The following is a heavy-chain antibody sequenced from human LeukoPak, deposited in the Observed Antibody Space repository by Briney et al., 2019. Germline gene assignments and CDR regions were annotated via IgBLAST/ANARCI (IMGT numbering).Heavy chain of an antibody. V-gene: IGHV4-30-4*01. CDR3: ARTNTYYYDSSGYYYGY. J-gene: IGHJ4*02. Sequence: SQTLSLTCTVSGGSISSGDYYWSWSRQPPGKGLEWIGYIYYSGSTYYNPSLKSRVTISVDTSKNQLSLKLSSVTAADTAVYYCARTNTYYYDSSGYYYGYWGQGTLVTVSS. CDR1: GGSISSGDYY. CDR2: IYYSGST. D-gene: IGHD3-22*01.